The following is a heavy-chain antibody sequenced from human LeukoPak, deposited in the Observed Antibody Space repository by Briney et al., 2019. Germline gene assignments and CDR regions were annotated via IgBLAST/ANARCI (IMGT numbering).Heavy chain of an antibody. CDR1: GGTFSSYA. V-gene: IGHV1-69*01. CDR3: ARDSSVAGTHFSY. D-gene: IGHD6-19*01. Sequence: ASVKVSCKASGGTFSSYAISWVRQAPGQGLEWMGGIIPIFGTANYAQKFQGRVTITADESTSTAYMELSSLRSEDTAVYYCARDSSVAGTHFSYWGQGTLVTVSS. CDR2: IIPIFGTA. J-gene: IGHJ4*02.